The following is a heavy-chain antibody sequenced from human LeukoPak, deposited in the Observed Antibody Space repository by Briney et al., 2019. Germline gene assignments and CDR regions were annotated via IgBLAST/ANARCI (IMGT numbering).Heavy chain of an antibody. CDR3: ARDLTYYDSSGYDY. CDR1: GYSISSGYY. Sequence: SETLSLTCTVSGYSISSGYYWGWIRQPPGKGPEWIGSIYHSGSTYYNPSLKSRVTISVDTSKNQFSLKLSSVTAADTAVYYCARDLTYYDSSGYDYWGQGTLVTVSS. CDR2: IYHSGST. J-gene: IGHJ4*02. D-gene: IGHD3-22*01. V-gene: IGHV4-38-2*02.